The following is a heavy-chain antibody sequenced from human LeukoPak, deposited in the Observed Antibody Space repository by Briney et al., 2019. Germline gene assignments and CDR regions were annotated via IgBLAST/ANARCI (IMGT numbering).Heavy chain of an antibody. D-gene: IGHD3-22*01. CDR2: IYHSGST. CDR1: GYSISSGYY. V-gene: IGHV4-38-2*02. CDR3: ARDGNMESYYDSSGYYNWFDP. J-gene: IGHJ5*02. Sequence: PSETLSLTCTVSGYSISSGYYWGWIRPPPGKGLEWIGSIYHSGSTYYNPSLKSRVTMSVDTSKNQFSLKLSSVTAADTAVYYCARDGNMESYYDSSGYYNWFDPWGQGTLVTVSS.